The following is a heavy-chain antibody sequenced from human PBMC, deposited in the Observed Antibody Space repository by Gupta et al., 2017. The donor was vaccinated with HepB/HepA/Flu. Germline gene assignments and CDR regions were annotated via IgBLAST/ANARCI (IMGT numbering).Heavy chain of an antibody. Sequence: VQLQQWGAGLLKPSETLSLTSAVSGGPFTGYYWSWIRQPPGKGLEWIGEINHSGSTNYSPSLRSRVTISVDRSNNHFFLKLNSGTAADTAVYYCASTGDEKGGTPKTDRSFDSWGQGTLVTVSS. CDR1: GGPFTGYY. CDR3: ASTGDEKGGTPKTDRSFDS. J-gene: IGHJ4*02. V-gene: IGHV4-34*01. CDR2: INHSGST. D-gene: IGHD3-10*01.